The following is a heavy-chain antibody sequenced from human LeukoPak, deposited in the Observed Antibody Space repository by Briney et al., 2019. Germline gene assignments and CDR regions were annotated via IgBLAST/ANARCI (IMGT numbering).Heavy chain of an antibody. CDR2: IKQDGSEK. Sequence: GESLRLSCAASGFTFSSYWMTWVRQAPGKGLEWVANIKQDGSEKYYVDSVKGRFTISRDNAKNSLFLQMNSLRAEDSAVYYCARDVSDENGSSSRIHLDSWGQGTLVSVSS. D-gene: IGHD6-6*01. CDR3: ARDVSDENGSSSRIHLDS. CDR1: GFTFSSYW. J-gene: IGHJ4*02. V-gene: IGHV3-7*01.